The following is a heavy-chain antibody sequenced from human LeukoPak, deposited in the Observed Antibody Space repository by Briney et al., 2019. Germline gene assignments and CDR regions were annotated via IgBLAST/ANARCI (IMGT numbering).Heavy chain of an antibody. J-gene: IGHJ5*02. V-gene: IGHV4-4*07. D-gene: IGHD6-19*01. CDR2: IYTSGST. CDR3: ARIIVVAGTWWFDP. Sequence: SETLSLTCTVSGGSISSDYWSWIRQPAGKGLEWIGRIYTSGSTNYNPSLKSRVTMSVDTSKNQFSLKLSSVTAADTAIYYCARIIVVAGTWWFDPWGQGTLVTVSS. CDR1: GGSISSDY.